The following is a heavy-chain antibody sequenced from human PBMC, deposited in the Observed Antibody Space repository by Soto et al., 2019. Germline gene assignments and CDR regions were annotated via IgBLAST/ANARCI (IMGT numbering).Heavy chain of an antibody. Sequence: EVHLLESGGGLVQPGGSLRLSCAASGFAFSDYGMSWVRQAPGKGLQWVSTISESGGSTHYADSVKGRFTVSRDNSKNTLHLQMNSLRGEDTAVYYCAKGVSSDWGTFDYWGQGTLVTVSS. V-gene: IGHV3-23*01. CDR3: AKGVSSDWGTFDY. D-gene: IGHD6-19*01. CDR2: ISESGGST. J-gene: IGHJ4*02. CDR1: GFAFSDYG.